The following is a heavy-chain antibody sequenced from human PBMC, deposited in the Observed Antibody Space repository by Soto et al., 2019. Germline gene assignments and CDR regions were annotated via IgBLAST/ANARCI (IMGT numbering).Heavy chain of an antibody. D-gene: IGHD6-13*01. Sequence: QVQLVQSGAEVKKPGASVKVSCKASGYTFTSYGISWVRQAPGQGLEWLGWISAYSGSTNSAQKLQGTVTMTTDTSTCTTNMELRSLTSADTYVCSCARSIAAAVDVDHWGQGTLVTVSS. CDR1: GYTFTSYG. J-gene: IGHJ5*02. CDR3: ARSIAAAVDVDH. V-gene: IGHV1-18*01. CDR2: ISAYSGST.